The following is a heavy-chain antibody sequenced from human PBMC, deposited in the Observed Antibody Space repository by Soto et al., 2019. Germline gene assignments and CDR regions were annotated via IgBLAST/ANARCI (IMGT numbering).Heavy chain of an antibody. CDR2: ISYDGSKK. CDR3: VKGSFYYDISGYKA. V-gene: IGHV3-30*18. CDR1: GFTFSSYD. D-gene: IGHD3-22*01. J-gene: IGHJ1*01. Sequence: GGSLRLSCAASGFTFSSYDMHWVRQARGKGLEWVAVISYDGSKKYYADSVKGRFTISRDNSKHTLYLQMNSLRAEDTAIFYCVKGSFYYDISGYKAWGQGTLVTVSS.